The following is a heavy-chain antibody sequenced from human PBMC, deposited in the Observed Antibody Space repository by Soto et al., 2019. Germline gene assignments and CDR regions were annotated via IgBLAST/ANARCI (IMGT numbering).Heavy chain of an antibody. CDR1: GFTFSGSA. D-gene: IGHD1-26*01. Sequence: EVQLVESGGDLVQPGGSLKLSCAASGFTFSGSAMQWVRQASGKGLEWVGCIRTEPYSYAAAYAASVKGRITIFRDDSHNTAYPQMNSLKTEDTAVYSCTRLVEQKSRYSDYWGQGTLVTVSS. CDR2: IRTEPYSYAA. V-gene: IGHV3-73*01. J-gene: IGHJ4*02. CDR3: TRLVEQKSRYSDY.